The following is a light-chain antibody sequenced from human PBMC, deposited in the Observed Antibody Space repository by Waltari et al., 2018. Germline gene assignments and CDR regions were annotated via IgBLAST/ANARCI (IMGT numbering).Light chain of an antibody. CDR2: EVN. CDR1: SSAVVGYNY. CDR3: TSYAGSHNWV. Sequence: QSALTQPTSASASPGQSVTISCTATSSAVVGYNYVSWYHHHPGKAPTLMISEVNKRPSGFPDRFSGSKSGNTASLTVSGLQADYEADYYCTSYAGSHNWVFGGGTKLTVL. J-gene: IGLJ2*01. V-gene: IGLV2-8*01.